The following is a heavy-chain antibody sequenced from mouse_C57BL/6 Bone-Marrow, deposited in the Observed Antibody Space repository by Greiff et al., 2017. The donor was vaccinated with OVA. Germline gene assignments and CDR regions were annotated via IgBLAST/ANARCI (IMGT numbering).Heavy chain of an antibody. J-gene: IGHJ4*01. D-gene: IGHD1-1*01. Sequence: EVKLVESGGDLVKPGGSLKLSCAASGFTFSSYGMSWVRQTPDKRLEWVATISSGGSYTYYPDSVKGRFTISRDNAKNTLYLQISSLKSEDTAMYYCARLITTVVAPYYAMDYWGQGTSVTVSS. CDR2: ISSGGSYT. CDR1: GFTFSSYG. V-gene: IGHV5-6*01. CDR3: ARLITTVVAPYYAMDY.